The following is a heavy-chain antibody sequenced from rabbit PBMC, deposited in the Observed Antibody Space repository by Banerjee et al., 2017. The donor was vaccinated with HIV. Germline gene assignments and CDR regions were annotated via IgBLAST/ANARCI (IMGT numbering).Heavy chain of an antibody. CDR2: IDSGSGGST. Sequence: QSLEESGGDLVKPGASLTLTCTASGFDISSYHMCWVRQAPGKGLEWIGCIDSGSGGSTYYASWAKGRFTISKTSSTTVTLQMTSLTAADTATYFCAKDDDGTGYNLWGPGTLVTVS. V-gene: IGHV1S40*01. CDR1: GFDISSYH. CDR3: AKDDDGTGYNL. D-gene: IGHD7-1*01. J-gene: IGHJ4*01.